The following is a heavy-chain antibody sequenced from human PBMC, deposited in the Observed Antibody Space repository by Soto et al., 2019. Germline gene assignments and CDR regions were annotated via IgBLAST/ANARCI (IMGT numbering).Heavy chain of an antibody. Sequence: GESLKISFKGSRYSFTSYWIGWVRAMPGKGLEWMGIIYPGDSDTRYSPSFEGQVTLSADNSISTAYLQWSSLKASDTAIYYCARSSIGLSSQGGMDVWGQGTTVTVSS. V-gene: IGHV5-51*01. CDR3: ARSSIGLSSQGGMDV. CDR2: IYPGDSDT. J-gene: IGHJ6*02. D-gene: IGHD2-15*01. CDR1: RYSFTSYW.